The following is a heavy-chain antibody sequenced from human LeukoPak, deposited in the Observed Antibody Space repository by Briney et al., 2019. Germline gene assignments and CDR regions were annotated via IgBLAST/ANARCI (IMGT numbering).Heavy chain of an antibody. V-gene: IGHV4-59*08. CDR2: IYHSGST. Sequence: SETLSLTCTVSGGSISSYYWSWIRQPPGKGLEWIGYIYHSGSTNYNPSLKSRVTISADTSKNQFSLKLSSVTAADTAVYYCARHGPFGYYDILTGYYFPGYYYGMDVWGQGTTVTVSS. J-gene: IGHJ6*02. D-gene: IGHD3-9*01. CDR3: ARHGPFGYYDILTGYYFPGYYYGMDV. CDR1: GGSISSYY.